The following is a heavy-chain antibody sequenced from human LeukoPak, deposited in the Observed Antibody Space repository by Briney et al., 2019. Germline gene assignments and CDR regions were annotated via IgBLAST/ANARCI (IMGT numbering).Heavy chain of an antibody. CDR3: AKDFPGKQR. V-gene: IGHV3-23*01. CDR1: GFTFTNYG. D-gene: IGHD1/OR15-1a*01. Sequence: GGSLRLSCAASGFTFTNYGMSWVRQAPGKGLEWVSAISGSGGNTFYANAVKGRFTISRDNSKNTLYLQMNSLRAEDTAFYYCAKDFPGKQRWGQGTLVTVSS. J-gene: IGHJ1*01. CDR2: ISGSGGNT.